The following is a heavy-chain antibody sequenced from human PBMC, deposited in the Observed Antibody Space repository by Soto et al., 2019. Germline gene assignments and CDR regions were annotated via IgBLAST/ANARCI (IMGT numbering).Heavy chain of an antibody. D-gene: IGHD5-12*01. Sequence: QVQLQESGPGLVKPSETLSLTCTVSGGSISSYYWSWIRQPPGKGLEWIGYIYYSGSTNYNPSLKSRVTISVDTSKNQFSLKLSSVTAADTAVYYCARDYVGGYDIWGQGTLVTVSS. J-gene: IGHJ4*02. V-gene: IGHV4-59*01. CDR2: IYYSGST. CDR1: GGSISSYY. CDR3: ARDYVGGYDI.